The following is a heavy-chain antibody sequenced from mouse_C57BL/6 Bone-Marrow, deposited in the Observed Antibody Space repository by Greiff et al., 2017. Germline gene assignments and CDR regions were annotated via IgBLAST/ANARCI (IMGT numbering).Heavy chain of an antibody. Sequence: VQLQESGPGLVQPSQSLSITCTVSGFSLTSYGVHWVRQSPGQGLEWLGAIWRGGSTDYNAAFISRVSNSKDNSKSQVFIKMSSLQDEDTAIYYCARNDYGREAMDYWGQGTLVTVSS. V-gene: IGHV2-2*01. CDR2: IWRGGST. D-gene: IGHD1-1*01. CDR3: ARNDYGREAMDY. J-gene: IGHJ4*01. CDR1: GFSLTSYG.